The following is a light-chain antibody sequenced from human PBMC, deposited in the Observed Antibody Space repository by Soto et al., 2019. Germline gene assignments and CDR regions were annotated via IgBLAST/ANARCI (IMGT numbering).Light chain of an antibody. V-gene: IGKV1-5*01. CDR1: QSISSW. Sequence: DIQITQSPSTLSASVGDRVTMTCRASQSISSWLAWYQQKPGKAPKLLIYDASSLESGVPSRFSGSGSGTEFTLTITSLQPDDFATYYCQQYNSYPWTFGQGTKVDI. CDR2: DAS. CDR3: QQYNSYPWT. J-gene: IGKJ1*01.